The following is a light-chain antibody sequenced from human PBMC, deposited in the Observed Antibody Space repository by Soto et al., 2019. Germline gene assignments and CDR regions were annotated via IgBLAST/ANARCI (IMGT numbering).Light chain of an antibody. CDR2: EGS. V-gene: IGLV2-23*01. CDR1: SSDVGSYNL. Sequence: QSVLTQPASVSGSPGQSITLSCTGTSSDVGSYNLVSWYQQHPGKAPKLMIYEGSKRPSGVSNRFSGSKSGNTASLTISGLQTEDEADYHCCSYTGSSTLVIFGGGTKLTDL. J-gene: IGLJ2*01. CDR3: CSYTGSSTLVI.